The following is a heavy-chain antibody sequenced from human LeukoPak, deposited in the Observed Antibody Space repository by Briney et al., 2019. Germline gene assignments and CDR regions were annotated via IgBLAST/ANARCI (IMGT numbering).Heavy chain of an antibody. CDR3: ARGGYYTLEYYYYMDV. V-gene: IGHV4-59*01. CDR2: IYYSGGT. D-gene: IGHD3-3*01. Sequence: SETLSLTCTVSGGSISSYYWSWIRQPPGKGLEWIGYIYYSGGTNYNPSLKSRVTILVDTAKNQFSLKLNSVTTADTAVYYCARGGYYTLEYYYYMDVWGKGTTVTVSS. CDR1: GGSISSYY. J-gene: IGHJ6*03.